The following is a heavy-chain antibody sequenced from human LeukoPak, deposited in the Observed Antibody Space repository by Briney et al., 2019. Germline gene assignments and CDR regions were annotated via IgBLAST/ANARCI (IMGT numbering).Heavy chain of an antibody. Sequence: GASVKVSCKACGGTFSSYAISWVRQAPGQGLEWMGGVIPIFGTANYAQKFQGRVTITADKSTSTAYMELSSLRSEDTAVYYCARSSIIAAAGPYYFDYWGQGTLVTVSS. CDR3: ARSSIIAAAGPYYFDY. V-gene: IGHV1-69*06. J-gene: IGHJ4*02. CDR1: GGTFSSYA. D-gene: IGHD6-13*01. CDR2: VIPIFGTA.